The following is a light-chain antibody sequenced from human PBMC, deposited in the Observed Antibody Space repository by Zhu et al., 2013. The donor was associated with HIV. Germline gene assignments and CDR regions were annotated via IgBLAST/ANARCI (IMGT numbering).Light chain of an antibody. CDR3: QQFNSYPLT. Sequence: AIQLTQSPSSLSASIGDRITLTCRPSQGINSALAWYQQKPGQPLKLLIYDVSNLESGVPSRFRGSTSGTDFTLTITNLQPEDFATYFCQQFNSYPLTFGGGPKVQI. V-gene: IGKV1-13*02. CDR2: DVS. J-gene: IGKJ4*01. CDR1: QGINSA.